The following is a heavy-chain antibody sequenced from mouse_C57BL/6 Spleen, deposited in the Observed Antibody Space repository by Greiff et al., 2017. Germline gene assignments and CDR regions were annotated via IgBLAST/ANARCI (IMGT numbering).Heavy chain of an antibody. CDR3: ARGTTVDYFDD. V-gene: IGHV5-4*01. J-gene: IGHJ2*01. Sequence: EVQVVESGGGLVKPGGSLKLSCAASGFTFSSYAMSWVRQTPEKRLEWVATISDGGSYTYYPDNVKGRFTISRDNAKNNLYLQMSHLKSEDTAMYYCARGTTVDYFDDGGQGTTLTVSS. D-gene: IGHD1-1*01. CDR2: ISDGGSYT. CDR1: GFTFSSYA.